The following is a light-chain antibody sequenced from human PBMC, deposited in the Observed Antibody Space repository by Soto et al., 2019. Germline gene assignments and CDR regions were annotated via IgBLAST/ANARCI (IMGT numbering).Light chain of an antibody. CDR2: GNS. CDR1: SSNIGAGYD. J-gene: IGLJ2*01. V-gene: IGLV1-40*01. Sequence: QSVLTQLPSVSGAPGQRVTISCTGSSSNIGAGYDVHWYQQLPGTAPKLLIYGNSNRPSGVPDRFSGSKSGTSASLAITGLQAEDEADYYCQSYDSSLSGSRVVFGEGTKLTVL. CDR3: QSYDSSLSGSRVV.